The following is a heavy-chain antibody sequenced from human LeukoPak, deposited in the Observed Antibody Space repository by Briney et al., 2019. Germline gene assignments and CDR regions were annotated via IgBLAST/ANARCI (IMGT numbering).Heavy chain of an antibody. J-gene: IGHJ4*02. Sequence: GGSLRLSCAASGFTFSSYGLHWVRQAPGKGLEWVAVISDDGSDKYYVDSVKGRFTISRDNSMNTLYLHMNGLRADDTAVYYWARGGGSRGRYGADYWGQGTPVTVSS. CDR3: ARGGGSRGRYGADY. CDR2: ISDDGSDK. CDR1: GFTFSSYG. V-gene: IGHV3-30*03. D-gene: IGHD6-19*01.